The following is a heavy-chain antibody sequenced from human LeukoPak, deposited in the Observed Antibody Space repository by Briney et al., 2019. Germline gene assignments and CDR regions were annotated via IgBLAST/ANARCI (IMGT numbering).Heavy chain of an antibody. V-gene: IGHV5-51*01. CDR1: GYSFTSYW. D-gene: IGHD3-22*01. CDR2: IYPGDSDT. Sequence: GESLKISCKGSGYSFTSYWIGWVRQRPGKGLEWMGIIYPGDSDTRYSPSFQGQVTISADKSISTAYLQWSSLKASDTAMYYCAIRSGSGMIGNYYFDYWGQGTLVTVSS. J-gene: IGHJ4*02. CDR3: AIRSGSGMIGNYYFDY.